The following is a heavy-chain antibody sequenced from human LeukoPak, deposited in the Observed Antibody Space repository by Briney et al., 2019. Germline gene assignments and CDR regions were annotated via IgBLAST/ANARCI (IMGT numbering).Heavy chain of an antibody. Sequence: SGGSLRLSCAASGFSFRSYGMNWVRQAPGKGLEWVSIISAGGDTTHYADSVKGRFTISRDNSKNTLYLQMNSLRAEDTAVYYCAKEGSSSWYSVDYWGQGTLVTVSS. V-gene: IGHV3-23*01. J-gene: IGHJ4*02. D-gene: IGHD6-13*01. CDR1: GFSFRSYG. CDR2: ISAGGDTT. CDR3: AKEGSSSWYSVDY.